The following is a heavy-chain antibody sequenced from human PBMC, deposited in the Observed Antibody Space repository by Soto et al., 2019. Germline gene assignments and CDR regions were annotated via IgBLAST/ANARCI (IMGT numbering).Heavy chain of an antibody. Sequence: QVQLVQSGAEVKKPGSSVKVSCKASGGTFSSYTISWVRQAPGTGLEWMGRIIPILGIANYAQKFQGRVTITADKSTSTAYMELSSLRSEDTAVYYCAREQTTRYNWNDNWFDPWGQGTLVTVSS. CDR1: GGTFSSYT. J-gene: IGHJ5*02. CDR2: IIPILGIA. D-gene: IGHD1-1*01. CDR3: AREQTTRYNWNDNWFDP. V-gene: IGHV1-69*08.